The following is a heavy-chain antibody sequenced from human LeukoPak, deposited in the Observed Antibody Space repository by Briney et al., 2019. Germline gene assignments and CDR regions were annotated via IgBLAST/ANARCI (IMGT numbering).Heavy chain of an antibody. Sequence: ASVKVSCTASGYTFTAGYYIHWVRQAPGQGLEWMGRIDPDSGVTNSAQNFQGRVTMTRDTSITTAYMELSGLRSDDTAVYYCARDQARTTTWYLYMNYWGQGTLVTVSS. CDR3: ARDQARTTTWYLYMNY. D-gene: IGHD3/OR15-3a*01. CDR1: GYTFTAGYY. J-gene: IGHJ4*02. CDR2: IDPDSGVT. V-gene: IGHV1-2*06.